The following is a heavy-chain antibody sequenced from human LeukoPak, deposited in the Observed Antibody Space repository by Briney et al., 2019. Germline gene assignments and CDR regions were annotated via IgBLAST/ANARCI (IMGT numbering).Heavy chain of an antibody. CDR1: GYGFSNYW. Sequence: GESLKISCKGSGYGFSNYWIAWVRQMPGKGLECMGIIYPGDSDTRYSPSFQGQVTISADKSISTAYLQWSSLKASDTAMYYCARGAIVGATRNYFDYWGQGTLVTVSS. CDR2: IYPGDSDT. CDR3: ARGAIVGATRNYFDY. J-gene: IGHJ4*02. V-gene: IGHV5-51*01. D-gene: IGHD1-26*01.